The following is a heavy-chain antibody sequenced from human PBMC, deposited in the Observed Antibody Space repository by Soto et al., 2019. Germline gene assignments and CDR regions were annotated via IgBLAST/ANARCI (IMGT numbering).Heavy chain of an antibody. Sequence: LRLSCEASGFTFKNYWMHWVRQAPGKGLVWVSRINSDGSNRRYADSVQGRFTISRDNAKNTLFLQMNSLRAADTAVYYCAGTYYYDSSGYLAPFDPWGQGTLVTVSS. V-gene: IGHV3-74*01. CDR3: AGTYYYDSSGYLAPFDP. J-gene: IGHJ5*02. CDR2: INSDGSNR. CDR1: GFTFKNYW. D-gene: IGHD3-22*01.